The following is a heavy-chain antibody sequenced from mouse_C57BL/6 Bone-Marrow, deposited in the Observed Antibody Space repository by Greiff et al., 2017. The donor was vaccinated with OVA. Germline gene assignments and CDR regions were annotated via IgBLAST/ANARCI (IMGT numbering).Heavy chain of an antibody. V-gene: IGHV1-14*01. J-gene: IGHJ2*01. CDR3: AKNWFRFDY. Sequence: LQESGPELVKPGASVKMSCKASGYTFTSYVMHWVKQKPGQGLEWIGYIYPYNDGTKYNEKFKGKATLTSGKSSSTAYMELSSLTSEDSAVYYCAKNWFRFDYWGQGTTLTVSS. CDR1: GYTFTSYV. CDR2: IYPYNDGT. D-gene: IGHD4-1*01.